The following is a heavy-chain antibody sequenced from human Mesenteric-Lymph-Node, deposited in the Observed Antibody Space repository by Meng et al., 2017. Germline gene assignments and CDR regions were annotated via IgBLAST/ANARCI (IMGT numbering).Heavy chain of an antibody. CDR2: IYYSGST. V-gene: IGHV4-31*03. Sequence: QVQLQASGPGLVKPSPTLSLTCTVSGGSISSGGYYWSWIRQHPGKGLEWIGYIYYSGSTYYNPSLKSRVTISVDTSKNQFSLKLSSVTAADTAVYYCARASYGSGSPLGESWFDPWGQGTLVTVSS. CDR1: GGSISSGGYY. J-gene: IGHJ5*02. CDR3: ARASYGSGSPLGESWFDP. D-gene: IGHD3-10*01.